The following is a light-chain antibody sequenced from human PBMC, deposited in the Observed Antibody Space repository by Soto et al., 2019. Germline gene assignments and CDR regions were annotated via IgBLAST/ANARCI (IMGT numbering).Light chain of an antibody. Sequence: EVVMTQSPGTLSVSPGERATLSCRASQSIRSNLAWYQQKPGQTPRLLIYVASTRATGIPARFTGSGSGTDFTLTISSLQSEDCAIYYCQQYNNWPLTFGGGT. CDR1: QSIRSN. V-gene: IGKV3-15*01. CDR2: VAS. CDR3: QQYNNWPLT. J-gene: IGKJ4*01.